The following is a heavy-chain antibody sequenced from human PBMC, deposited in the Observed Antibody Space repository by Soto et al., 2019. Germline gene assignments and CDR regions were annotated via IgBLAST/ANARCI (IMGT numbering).Heavy chain of an antibody. CDR3: ARQGGVWTTVPTRVNFDY. CDR2: IYYSGTT. CDR1: GGSISTTSYF. D-gene: IGHD3-16*01. J-gene: IGHJ4*02. Sequence: PSETRSLTCTVSGGSISTTSYFWGWIRQPPGKGLDWIGSIYYSGTTYYTPSLKSRATISVDTSKNEFSLQLSSVTAEDTAVYYCARQGGVWTTVPTRVNFDYWGQGALVTVSS. V-gene: IGHV4-39*01.